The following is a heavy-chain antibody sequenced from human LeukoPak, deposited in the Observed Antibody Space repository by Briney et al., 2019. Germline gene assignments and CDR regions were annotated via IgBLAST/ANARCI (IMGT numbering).Heavy chain of an antibody. CDR2: MNPNSGNT. J-gene: IGHJ3*02. Sequence: EASVKVSCKASGYTFTSYDINWVRQATGQGLEWMGWMNPNSGNTGYAQKFQGRVTMTRNTSISTAYMELSSLRSEDTAVYYCARTKSTDYGGNSGDAFDIWGQGTMVTVSS. CDR1: GYTFTSYD. V-gene: IGHV1-8*01. CDR3: ARTKSTDYGGNSGDAFDI. D-gene: IGHD4-23*01.